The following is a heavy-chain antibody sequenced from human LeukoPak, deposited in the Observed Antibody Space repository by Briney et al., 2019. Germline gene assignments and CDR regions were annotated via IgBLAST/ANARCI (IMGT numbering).Heavy chain of an antibody. V-gene: IGHV3-23*01. J-gene: IGHJ6*02. CDR3: AKSIRVDMAATTDYYYYAMDV. CDR2: FSGSGAQT. D-gene: IGHD5-12*01. CDR1: GFSFSDYA. Sequence: GGSLRLSCAATGFSFSDYAMTWVRQAPGKGLEWVSAFSGSGAQTFYADSVKGRFTISRDNSRNTLFLQMNSLRAEDTAIYYCAKSIRVDMAATTDYYYYAMDVWGRGTKVTVSS.